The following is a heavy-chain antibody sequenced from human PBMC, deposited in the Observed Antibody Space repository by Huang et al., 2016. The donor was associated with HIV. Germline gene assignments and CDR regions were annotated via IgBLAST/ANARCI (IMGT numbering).Heavy chain of an antibody. CDR3: TTESESSGWTMDHDAFDI. V-gene: IGHV3-15*01. D-gene: IGHD6-19*01. J-gene: IGHJ3*02. Sequence: EVQLVESGGGLVKPGGSLRLSCAASGFTFSNAWMGWVRQAPGKGREWVGRIKSKTDGGTTDYAAPVKGRFTISRDDSKNTLYLQMNSLKTEDTAVYYCTTESESSGWTMDHDAFDIWGQGTMVTVSS. CDR2: IKSKTDGGTT. CDR1: GFTFSNAW.